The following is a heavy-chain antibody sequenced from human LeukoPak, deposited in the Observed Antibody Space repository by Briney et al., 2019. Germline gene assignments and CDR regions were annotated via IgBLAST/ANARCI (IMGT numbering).Heavy chain of an antibody. J-gene: IGHJ6*02. CDR1: RFTFSSYA. CDR3: AKAHLPSHYHYYGMDV. Sequence: GGSLRLSCAASRFTFSSYAMSWVRQAPGKGLEWVSTISGSGGSTYYADSVKGRFTISRDNSKNTLYLQMNSLRAEDTAVYYCAKAHLPSHYHYYGMDVWGQGTTVTVSS. CDR2: ISGSGGST. V-gene: IGHV3-23*01.